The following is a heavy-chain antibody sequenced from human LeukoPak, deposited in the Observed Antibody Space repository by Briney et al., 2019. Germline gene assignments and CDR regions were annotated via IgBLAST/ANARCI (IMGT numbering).Heavy chain of an antibody. J-gene: IGHJ4*02. V-gene: IGHV3-23*01. CDR2: ISDSGRNT. CDR1: GFTFSSNV. D-gene: IGHD2/OR15-2a*01. Sequence: GGSLRLSCAASGFTFSSNVMSWVRQAPGKGLEWVSAISDSGRNTYYADSVKGRFTISRDNSKNSLYLQMDSLRAEDTAVYYCATDRNTREYFLDYWGQGTLVTVSS. CDR3: ATDRNTREYFLDY.